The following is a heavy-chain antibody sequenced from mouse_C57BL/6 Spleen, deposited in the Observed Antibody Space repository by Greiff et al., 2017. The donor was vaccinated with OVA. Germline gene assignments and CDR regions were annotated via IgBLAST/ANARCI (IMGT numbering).Heavy chain of an antibody. D-gene: IGHD2-1*01. CDR1: GYTFTSYW. CDR3: TRRLYGNYDYVDY. V-gene: IGHV1-5*01. J-gene: IGHJ2*01. CDR2: IYPGNSDT. Sequence: EVQLQQSGTVLARPGASVKMSCKTSGYTFTSYWMHWVKQRPGQGLEWIGAIYPGNSDTSYNQKFKGKAKLTAVTSASTAYMELSSLTNEDSAVYYCTRRLYGNYDYVDYWGQGTTLTVSS.